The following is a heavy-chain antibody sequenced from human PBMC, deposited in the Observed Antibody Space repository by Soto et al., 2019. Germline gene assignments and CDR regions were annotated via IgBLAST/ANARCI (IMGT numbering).Heavy chain of an antibody. D-gene: IGHD4-17*01. Sequence: TLSLTCTVSGGSISSGGYYWSWIRQHPGKGLEWIGYIYYSGSTNYNPSLSSRVTMSVDTSKNQFSLSLSSVTAADTAVYYCARLKGMTMVTVLDYWGQGTQVTVSS. J-gene: IGHJ4*02. V-gene: IGHV4-31*03. CDR1: GGSISSGGYY. CDR3: ARLKGMTMVTVLDY. CDR2: IYYSGST.